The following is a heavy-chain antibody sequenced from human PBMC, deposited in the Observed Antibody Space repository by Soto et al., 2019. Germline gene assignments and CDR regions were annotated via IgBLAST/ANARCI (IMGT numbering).Heavy chain of an antibody. CDR2: ISYDGSNK. D-gene: IGHD3-22*01. V-gene: IGHV3-30-3*01. CDR1: GFTFSSYA. CDR3: ARGFGSGYYDVDLAY. Sequence: QVQLVESGGGVVQPGRSLRLSCAASGFTFSSYAMHWVRQAPGKGLEWVAVISYDGSNKYYADSVKGRFTISRDNSKNTLYLQMNSLRAEDTAVYYCARGFGSGYYDVDLAYWGQGTLVTVSS. J-gene: IGHJ4*02.